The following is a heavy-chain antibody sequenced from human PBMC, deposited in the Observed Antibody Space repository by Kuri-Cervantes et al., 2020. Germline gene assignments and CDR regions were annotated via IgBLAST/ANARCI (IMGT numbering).Heavy chain of an antibody. CDR3: ARSGVRGSGSYYGADY. V-gene: IGHV3-21*01. CDR1: GFTFSSYS. CDR2: ISSSSSYI. D-gene: IGHD3-10*01. Sequence: GGSLRLSCAASGFTFSSYSMNWVRQAPGKGLEWVSSISSSSSYIYYADSVKGRFTISRDNAKNSLYLQMNSLRDEDTAVYYCARSGVRGSGSYYGADYWGQGTLVTVSS. J-gene: IGHJ4*02.